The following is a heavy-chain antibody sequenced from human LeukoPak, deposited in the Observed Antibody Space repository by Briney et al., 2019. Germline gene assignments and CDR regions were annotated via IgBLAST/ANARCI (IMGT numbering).Heavy chain of an antibody. V-gene: IGHV3-48*03. CDR2: ISSSGSTI. Sequence: GGSLRPSGEASELTFSSLEWNWVGQAQGKGLEWVSYISSSGSTIYYADSVKGRFTISRDNAKNSLYLQMNSLRAEDTAVYYCAELGITMIGGVWGKGTTVTISS. CDR1: ELTFSSLE. CDR3: AELGITMIGGV. D-gene: IGHD3-10*02. J-gene: IGHJ6*04.